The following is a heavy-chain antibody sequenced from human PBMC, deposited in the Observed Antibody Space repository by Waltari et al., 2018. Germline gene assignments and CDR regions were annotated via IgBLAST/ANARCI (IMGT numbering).Heavy chain of an antibody. Sequence: QLQLQESGPGLVKPSETLSLTCTVSGGSISSSSYYWGWIRQPPGKGLEWIGSIYYSGSTYNNPSLKSRVTISVETSNNQFSLKLSSVTAADTAVYYCARGQSRDGYELGGLGVDYWGQGTLVTVSS. CDR3: ARGQSRDGYELGGLGVDY. D-gene: IGHD5-12*01. V-gene: IGHV4-39*07. CDR1: GGSISSSSYY. CDR2: IYYSGST. J-gene: IGHJ4*02.